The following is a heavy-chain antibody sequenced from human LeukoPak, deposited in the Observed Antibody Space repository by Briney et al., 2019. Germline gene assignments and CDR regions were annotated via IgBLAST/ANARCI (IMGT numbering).Heavy chain of an antibody. CDR3: ARELYSSLVYYFDY. D-gene: IGHD3-22*01. CDR2: IYTSGST. V-gene: IGHV4-4*07. CDR1: GGSISYYY. J-gene: IGHJ4*01. Sequence: PSETLSLTCTVSGGSISYYYWTWIRQPAGKGLEWIGRIYTSGSTNYNPSLKSRVTMSVDTSKNQFFLKLSSVTAADTAVYYCARELYSSLVYYFDYWXXGAXVTVSS.